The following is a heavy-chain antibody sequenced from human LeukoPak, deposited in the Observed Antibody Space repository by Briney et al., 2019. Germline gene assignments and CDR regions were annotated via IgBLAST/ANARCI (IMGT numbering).Heavy chain of an antibody. V-gene: IGHV3-30*03. CDR2: ISYDGSNK. CDR1: GFTFSSYG. D-gene: IGHD6-13*01. J-gene: IGHJ6*03. CDR3: ARSGSRVPSDYYYMDV. Sequence: GGSLRLSCAASGFTFSSYGMHWVRQAPGKGLEWVAVISYDGSNKYYADSVKGRFTISRDNSKNTLYLQMNSLRAEDTAVYYCARSGSRVPSDYYYMDVWGKGTTVTVSS.